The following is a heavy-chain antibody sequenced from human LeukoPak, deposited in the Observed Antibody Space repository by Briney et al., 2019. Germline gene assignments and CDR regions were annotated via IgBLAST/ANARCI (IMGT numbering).Heavy chain of an antibody. CDR2: ISSSGSTI. J-gene: IGHJ4*02. V-gene: IGHV3-48*03. CDR1: GFTFSSYE. D-gene: IGHD1-26*01. CDR3: ARDTGIVGATDY. Sequence: GGSLRLSCAASGFTFSSYEMNWVRQAPGKRLEWVSYISSSGSTIYYADSVKGRFTISRDNAKNSLYLQMNSLRAEDTAVYYCARDTGIVGATDYWGQGTLVTVSS.